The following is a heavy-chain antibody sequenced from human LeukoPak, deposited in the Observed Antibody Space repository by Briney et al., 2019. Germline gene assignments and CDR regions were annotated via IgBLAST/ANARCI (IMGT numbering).Heavy chain of an antibody. D-gene: IGHD5-12*01. J-gene: IGHJ6*02. CDR3: AKVRLPFYYYYGMGV. CDR2: ISWNSGSI. V-gene: IGHV3-9*01. Sequence: GGSLRLSCAASGFTFDDYAMHWVRQAPGKGLEWVSGISWNSGSIGYADSVKGRFTISRDNAKNSLYLQMNSLRAEDTALYYCAKVRLPFYYYYGMGVWGQGTTVTVSS. CDR1: GFTFDDYA.